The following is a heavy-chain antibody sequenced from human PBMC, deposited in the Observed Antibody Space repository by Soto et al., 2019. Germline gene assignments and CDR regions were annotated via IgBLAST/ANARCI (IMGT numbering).Heavy chain of an antibody. CDR2: IYYSGST. CDR3: ATPTLDTKIDY. Sequence: SETLSLTCTVSGGSISSSSYYWGWIRQPPGKGLEWIGSIYYSGSTYYNPSLKSRVTISVDTSKNQFSLKLSSVTAADTAVYYCATPTLDTKIDYWGQGTRVTVSS. J-gene: IGHJ4*02. D-gene: IGHD5-18*01. V-gene: IGHV4-39*01. CDR1: GGSISSSSYY.